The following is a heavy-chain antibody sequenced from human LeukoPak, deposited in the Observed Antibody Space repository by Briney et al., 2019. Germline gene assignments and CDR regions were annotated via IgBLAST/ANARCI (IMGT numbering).Heavy chain of an antibody. CDR1: GFTVSSNY. CDR3: AKGGVNWFDP. CDR2: ISISGGST. D-gene: IGHD3-10*01. J-gene: IGHJ5*02. Sequence: GGSLRLSCAASGFTVSSNYMSWVRQAPGKGLEWVSGISISGGSTYYADSVKGRFTISRDNSKNTLYLQMNSLRVEDTAVYYCAKGGVNWFDPWGQGTLVTVSS. V-gene: IGHV3-23*01.